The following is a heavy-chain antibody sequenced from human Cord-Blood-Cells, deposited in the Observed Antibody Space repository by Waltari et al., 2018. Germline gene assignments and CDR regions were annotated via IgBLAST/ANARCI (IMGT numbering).Heavy chain of an antibody. CDR1: GFTFSRYW. V-gene: IGHV3-7*01. J-gene: IGHJ4*02. Sequence: EVQLVESGGGLVQPGGSLRLSCAASGFTFSRYWMSWVRLAPGKGLEWVANIKQDGSEKYYVDSGKGRFTSSRDNAKNSLYLQMNSLRAEDTAVYYCARGYYDSSGYYYYWGQGTLVTVSS. CDR2: IKQDGSEK. D-gene: IGHD3-22*01. CDR3: ARGYYDSSGYYYY.